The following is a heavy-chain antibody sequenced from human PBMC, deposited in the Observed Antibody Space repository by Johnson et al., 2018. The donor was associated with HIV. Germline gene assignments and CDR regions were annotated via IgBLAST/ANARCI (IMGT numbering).Heavy chain of an antibody. CDR2: ISGSGGST. D-gene: IGHD6-19*01. V-gene: IGHV3-NL1*01. Sequence: VQLVESGGGVVQPGRSLRLSCAASGFTFSSYAMHWVRQAPGKGLEWVSAISGSGGSTYYVDSVKGRFTISRDNSKNTLYLQMNSLRAEDTAVYYCASGIAVAGTLLDAFDIWGQGTMVTVSS. J-gene: IGHJ3*02. CDR3: ASGIAVAGTLLDAFDI. CDR1: GFTFSSYA.